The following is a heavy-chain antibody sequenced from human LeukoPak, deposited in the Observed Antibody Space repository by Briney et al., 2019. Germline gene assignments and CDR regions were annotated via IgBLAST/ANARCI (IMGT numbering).Heavy chain of an antibody. CDR1: GYSISSGYY. V-gene: IGHV4-38-2*01. CDR3: ARTSGVFSNSYV. Sequence: SETLSLTCAVSGYSISSGYYWGWIRQPPGKGLVWIGSIYDSGSTYYNPSLKSRVTISVDTSKNQFSLKLSSATAADTAVYYCARTSGVFSNSYVWGKGTTVTVSS. D-gene: IGHD3-9*01. J-gene: IGHJ6*04. CDR2: IYDSGST.